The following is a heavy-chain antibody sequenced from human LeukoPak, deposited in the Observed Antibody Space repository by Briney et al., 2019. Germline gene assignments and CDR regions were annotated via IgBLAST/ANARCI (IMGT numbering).Heavy chain of an antibody. CDR3: ARDLGYCSGGSCYDHIDY. D-gene: IGHD2-15*01. J-gene: IGHJ4*02. CDR2: ISSDGSST. V-gene: IGHV3-74*01. CDR1: GFTFSSYW. Sequence: PGGSLRLSCAASGFTFSSYWTHWVRQAPGKGLVWVSRISSDGSSTSYADSVKGRFTISRDNAKNTLYLQMNSLRAEDTAVFYCARDLGYCSGGSCYDHIDYWGQGTLVTVSS.